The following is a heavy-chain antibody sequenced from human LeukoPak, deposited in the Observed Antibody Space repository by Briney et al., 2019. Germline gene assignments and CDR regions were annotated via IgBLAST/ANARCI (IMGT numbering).Heavy chain of an antibody. Sequence: ASVTVSFKASGHSFTIYGISWVRQAPGQGLEWMGWISTDDGNTNYAQRVQDRLTMTTDSSTSTAYMELRSLRSDDTAVYSCAREGLATGLDSWGQGTLVTVSS. J-gene: IGHJ4*02. CDR2: ISTDDGNT. CDR3: AREGLATGLDS. CDR1: GHSFTIYG. V-gene: IGHV1-18*04. D-gene: IGHD2-8*02.